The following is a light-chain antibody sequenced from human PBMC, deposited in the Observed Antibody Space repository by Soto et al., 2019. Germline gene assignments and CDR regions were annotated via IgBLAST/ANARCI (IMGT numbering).Light chain of an antibody. CDR3: QQRNTWIT. Sequence: EIVLTQSPGTLSLSPGERATLSCRASERLSSVYLAWYQQRPGQPPRLLIYGASNRATGIPDRFSGSGSGTDFTLIINRLEPEDVAIYYCQQRNTWITFGQGTRLEIK. CDR2: GAS. CDR1: ERLSSVY. V-gene: IGKV3D-20*02. J-gene: IGKJ5*01.